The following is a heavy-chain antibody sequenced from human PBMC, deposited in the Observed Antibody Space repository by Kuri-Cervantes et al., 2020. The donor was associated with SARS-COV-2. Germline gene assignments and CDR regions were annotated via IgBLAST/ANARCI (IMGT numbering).Heavy chain of an antibody. Sequence: SETLSLTCTVPGGSISSSSYYWGWIRQPPGKGLEWIGSIYYSGSTYYNPSLKSRVTISVDTSKNQFSLKLSSVTAADTAVYYCARGTGDDYYYYYYMDVWGKGTTVTVSS. D-gene: IGHD1-1*01. J-gene: IGHJ6*03. CDR3: ARGTGDDYYYYYYMDV. CDR1: GGSISSSSYY. CDR2: IYYSGST. V-gene: IGHV4-39*07.